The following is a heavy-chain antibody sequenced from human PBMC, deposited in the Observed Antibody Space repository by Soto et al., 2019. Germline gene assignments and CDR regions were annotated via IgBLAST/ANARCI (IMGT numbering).Heavy chain of an antibody. Sequence: ASVKVSCKASGYTFTSYAMHWVRQAPGQRLEWMGWINAGNGNTKYSQKFQGRVTITRDTSASTAYMELSSLRSEDTAVYYCERSGTDYYYYYMDVWGKGTTVTVSS. CDR3: ERSGTDYYYYYMDV. J-gene: IGHJ6*03. CDR1: GYTFTSYA. CDR2: INAGNGNT. V-gene: IGHV1-3*01. D-gene: IGHD1-7*01.